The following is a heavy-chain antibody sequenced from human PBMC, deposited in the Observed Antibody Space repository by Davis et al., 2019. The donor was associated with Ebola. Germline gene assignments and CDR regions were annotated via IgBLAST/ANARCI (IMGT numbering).Heavy chain of an antibody. CDR3: ARGGYSSGWYHRDYFDY. CDR1: GGTFSSYA. Sequence: SVKVSCKASGGTFSSYAISWVRQAPGQGLEWMGRIIPILGIANYAQKFQGRVTITADKSTSTAYMELSSLRSADTAVYYCARGGYSSGWYHRDYFDYWGQGTLVTVSS. V-gene: IGHV1-69*04. J-gene: IGHJ4*02. D-gene: IGHD6-19*01. CDR2: IIPILGIA.